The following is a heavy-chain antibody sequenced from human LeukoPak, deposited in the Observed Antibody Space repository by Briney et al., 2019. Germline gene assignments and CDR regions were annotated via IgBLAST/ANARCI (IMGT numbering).Heavy chain of an antibody. Sequence: GGSLRLSCAASGFTFSNSWMSWVRQAPGKGLEWVGRIKSKTDGGTTDYAAPGKGSFTIARDEYKNTLYLQMNSLKTEGTGVYYCTPQFPWELLEETFDYWGQGTLVTVSS. V-gene: IGHV3-15*01. CDR3: TPQFPWELLEETFDY. D-gene: IGHD1-26*01. CDR1: GFTFSNSW. CDR2: IKSKTDGGTT. J-gene: IGHJ4*02.